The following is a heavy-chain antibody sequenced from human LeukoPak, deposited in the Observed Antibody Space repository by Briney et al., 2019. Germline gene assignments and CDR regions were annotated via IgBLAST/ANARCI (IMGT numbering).Heavy chain of an antibody. V-gene: IGHV3-9*01. CDR2: ISWNSDSI. D-gene: IGHD1-1*01. J-gene: IGHJ4*02. CDR3: AKDVGALERNPDY. CDR1: GFNFDDYA. Sequence: GGSLRLSCAASGFNFDDYAMHWVRQVPGKGLEWVSGISWNSDSIGCADSVKGRFTISRDNAKKSLYLQMNSLRAEDTALYHCAKDVGALERNPDYWGQGILDTVSS.